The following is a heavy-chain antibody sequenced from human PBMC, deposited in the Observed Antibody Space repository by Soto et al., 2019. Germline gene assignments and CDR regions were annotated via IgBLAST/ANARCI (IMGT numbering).Heavy chain of an antibody. CDR1: GFTFGDSY. J-gene: IGHJ4*02. CDR2: ISPGSRYP. CDR3: ARERGYYDSSGYFYYFDY. D-gene: IGHD3-22*01. Sequence: PGGSLRLSCAGSGFTFGDSYMSWIRQAPGKGLEWLSYISPGSRYPAYADSVKGRFTISRDNAKNSLYLQMNSLRAEDTAVYYCARERGYYDSSGYFYYFDYWGQGTLVTVSS. V-gene: IGHV3-11*06.